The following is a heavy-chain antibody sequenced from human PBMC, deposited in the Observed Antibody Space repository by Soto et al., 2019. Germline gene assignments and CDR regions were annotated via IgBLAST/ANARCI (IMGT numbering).Heavy chain of an antibody. CDR3: ASNTRYDPPDY. J-gene: IGHJ4*02. CDR2: ISVSGGST. CDR1: GFTFSSYA. V-gene: IGHV3-23*01. D-gene: IGHD3-16*01. Sequence: EVQLLESGGGVVQPGGSLRLSCAASGFTFSSYAMSCVRQAPGKGLAWVSGISVSGGSTYYADSVKGRFTISRDNSKNTLYLQMNSLRAADTAVYYCASNTRYDPPDYWGQGTLVTVSS.